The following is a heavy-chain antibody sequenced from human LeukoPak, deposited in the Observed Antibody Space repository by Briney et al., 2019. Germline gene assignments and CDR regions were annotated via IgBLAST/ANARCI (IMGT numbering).Heavy chain of an antibody. CDR3: ARAQLSGTPRGNNWFDP. Sequence: SVKVSCKASGGTFSSYAISWVRQAPGQGLEWMGGIIPIFGTANYAQKFQGRVTITTDESTSTAYMELSSLRSEDTAVYYCARAQLSGTPRGNNWFDPWGQGTLVTVSS. CDR1: GGTFSSYA. D-gene: IGHD1-7*01. V-gene: IGHV1-69*05. J-gene: IGHJ5*02. CDR2: IIPIFGTA.